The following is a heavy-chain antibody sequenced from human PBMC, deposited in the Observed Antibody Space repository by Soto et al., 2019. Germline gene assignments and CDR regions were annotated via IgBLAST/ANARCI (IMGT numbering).Heavy chain of an antibody. J-gene: IGHJ6*04. CDR1: GYTFIGHY. D-gene: IGHD4-17*01. CDR2: TNPSSGAT. Sequence: QVQLVQSGAEVKKPGASVKVSCKASGYTFIGHYLHWVRQAPGQGLEWLGWTNPSSGATNFAQKFQGRVTMTRDTSISTAYLELSRLRSEDTAVYYCARVTATTGSLYQYWYYMDVWGKGTTVTVSS. V-gene: IGHV1-2*02. CDR3: ARVTATTGSLYQYWYYMDV.